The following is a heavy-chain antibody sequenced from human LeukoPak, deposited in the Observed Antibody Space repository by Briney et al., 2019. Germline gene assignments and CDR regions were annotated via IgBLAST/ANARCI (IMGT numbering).Heavy chain of an antibody. Sequence: PGGSLRLSCAASGFAFSNAWVSWVRQAPGKGLEWVGRIKSKTDGGTTDYAAPVKGRFTISRDNAKKSLYLQMNSLRAEDTAVYYCARGWGEGGQGTLVTVSS. D-gene: IGHD3-10*01. CDR1: GFAFSNAW. J-gene: IGHJ4*02. CDR3: ARGWGE. CDR2: IKSKTDGGTT. V-gene: IGHV3-15*01.